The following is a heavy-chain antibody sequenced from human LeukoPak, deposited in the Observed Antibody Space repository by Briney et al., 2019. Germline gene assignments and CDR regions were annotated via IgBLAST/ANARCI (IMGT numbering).Heavy chain of an antibody. CDR1: GFTFDDYT. CDR2: ISWDGGST. Sequence: PGGSLRLSCAASGFTFDDYTMHWVRQAPGKGLEWVSLISWDGGSTYYADSVKGRFTISRDNSKNSLYLQMNSLRTEDTALYYCAKEQRYYYYMDVWGKGTTVTVSS. CDR3: AKEQRYYYYMDV. V-gene: IGHV3-43*01. J-gene: IGHJ6*03.